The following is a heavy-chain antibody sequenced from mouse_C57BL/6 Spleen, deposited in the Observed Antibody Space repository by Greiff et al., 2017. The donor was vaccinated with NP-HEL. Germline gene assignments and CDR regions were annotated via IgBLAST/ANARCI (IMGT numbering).Heavy chain of an antibody. CDR2: ISDGGSYT. CDR3: ARDRGSSGLSYYAMDY. V-gene: IGHV5-4*01. CDR1: GFTFSSYA. J-gene: IGHJ4*01. D-gene: IGHD3-2*02. Sequence: EVHLVESGGGLVKPGGSLKLSCAASGFTFSSYAMSWVRQTPEKRLEWVATISDGGSYTYYPDNVKGRFTISRDNAKNNLYLQMSHLKSEDTAMYYCARDRGSSGLSYYAMDYWGQGTSVTVSS.